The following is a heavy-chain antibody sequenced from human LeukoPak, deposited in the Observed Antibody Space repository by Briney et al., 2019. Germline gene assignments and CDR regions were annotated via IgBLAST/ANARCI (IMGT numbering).Heavy chain of an antibody. D-gene: IGHD6-19*01. CDR3: ALLAVASDFDY. CDR1: GFTFSIYE. J-gene: IGHJ4*02. CDR2: IGSSGNTK. Sequence: SGGSLRLSCAVSGFTFSIYEMNWVRQAPGKGLEWVSNIGSSGNTKYYADSVKGRFIVSRDNAKNSLYLQMNSLRAEDTAVYYCALLAVASDFDYWGQGALVTVSS. V-gene: IGHV3-48*03.